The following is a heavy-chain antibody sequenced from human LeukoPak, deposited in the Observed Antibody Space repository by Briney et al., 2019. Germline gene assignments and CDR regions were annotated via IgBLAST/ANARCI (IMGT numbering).Heavy chain of an antibody. V-gene: IGHV4-34*01. CDR2: INHSGST. J-gene: IGHJ4*02. Sequence: SETLSLTCAVYGGSFSGYYWSWIRQPPGKGLEWIGEINHSGSTNYNPSLKSRVTISVDTSKNQFSLKLSSVTAADTAVYYCARTAYDILTGYYSYFDYWGQGTLVTVSS. CDR3: ARTAYDILTGYYSYFDY. CDR1: GGSFSGYY. D-gene: IGHD3-9*01.